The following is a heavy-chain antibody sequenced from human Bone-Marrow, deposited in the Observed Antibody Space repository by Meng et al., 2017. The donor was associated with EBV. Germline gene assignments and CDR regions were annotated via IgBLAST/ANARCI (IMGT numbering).Heavy chain of an antibody. J-gene: IGHJ4*02. CDR2: IYHSGST. V-gene: IGHV4-4*02. CDR1: GGSISSSNW. D-gene: IGHD6-19*01. CDR3: ARGQSIAVAVSTNYFDY. Sequence: QVQLQGSGQGLVKPSGTLSLTWAVSGGSISSSNWWSWVRQPPGKGLEWIGEIYHSGSTNYNPSLKSRVTISVDKSKNQFSLKLSSVTAADTAVYYCARGQSIAVAVSTNYFDYWGQGTLVTVSS.